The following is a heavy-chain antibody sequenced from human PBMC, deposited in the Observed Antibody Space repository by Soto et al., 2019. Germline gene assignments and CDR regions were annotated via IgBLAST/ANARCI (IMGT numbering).Heavy chain of an antibody. V-gene: IGHV3-49*03. CDR3: TREAGGFCSSTSCYFEGAWSFDI. D-gene: IGHD2-2*01. J-gene: IGHJ3*02. Sequence: GGSLRLSCTASGFTFGDYAMSWFRQAPGKGLEWVGFIRSKAYGGTTEYAASVKGRFTISRDDSKSIAYLQMNSLKTEDTAVYYCTREAGGFCSSTSCYFEGAWSFDIWGQGTMVTVSS. CDR2: IRSKAYGGTT. CDR1: GFTFGDYA.